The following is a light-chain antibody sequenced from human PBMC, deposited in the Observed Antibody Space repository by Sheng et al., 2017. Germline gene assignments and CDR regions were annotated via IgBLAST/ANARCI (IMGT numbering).Light chain of an antibody. V-gene: IGKV3-15*01. CDR1: ESISSK. Sequence: IVMTQSPATLSVSPGERATLSCRASESISSKLAWYQQKRGQSPRLLIYGASTRATGIPARFSGSGSGTEFTLTISSLQSEDFAVYYCQQYNNWPPRTFGQGTKVEI. CDR3: QQYNNWPPRT. J-gene: IGKJ1*01. CDR2: GAS.